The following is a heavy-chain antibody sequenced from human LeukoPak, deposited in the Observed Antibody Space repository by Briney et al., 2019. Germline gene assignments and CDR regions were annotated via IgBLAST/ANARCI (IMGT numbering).Heavy chain of an antibody. J-gene: IGHJ6*03. CDR1: GYTFTSYD. Sequence: ASVKVSCKASGYTFTSYDINWVRQATGQGLEWMGCMNPNSGNTGYAQKFQGRVTMNRNTSISTAYMELSSLRSEDTAVYYCARGLRSGGLLWFREFMPPGIGHNYYYYYMDVWGKGTTVTVSS. CDR3: ARGLRSGGLLWFREFMPPGIGHNYYYYYMDV. D-gene: IGHD3-10*01. V-gene: IGHV1-8*01. CDR2: MNPNSGNT.